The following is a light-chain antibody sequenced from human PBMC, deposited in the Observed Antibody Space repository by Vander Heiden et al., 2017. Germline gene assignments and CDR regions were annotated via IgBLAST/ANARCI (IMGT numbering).Light chain of an antibody. CDR3: QQDGSSPLT. CDR2: GAS. J-gene: IGKJ4*01. CDR1: QSVSSSY. V-gene: IGKV3-20*01. Sequence: EIVLTQSPGTLSLSAGERATLSCRASQSVSSSYLAWYQQKPGHAPRLLIYGASSRPTGIPDTFSGSGSGTDFTLTISRLDPEDFAVYYCQQDGSSPLTFGGGTKLEIK.